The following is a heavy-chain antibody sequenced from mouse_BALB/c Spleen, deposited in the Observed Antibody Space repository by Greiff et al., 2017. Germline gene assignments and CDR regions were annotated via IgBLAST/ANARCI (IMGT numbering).Heavy chain of an antibody. D-gene: IGHD1-1*01. J-gene: IGHJ3*01. CDR1: GYTFTSYW. Sequence: VQLQQPGAELVKPGASVKLSCKASGYTFTSYWMHWVKQRPGQGLEWIGEINPSNGRTNYNEKFKSKSTLTVDKSSNTAYMQLINLTSEDSAVYYCARGTLRSGFAYWGQGTLVTVSA. CDR3: ARGTLRSGFAY. V-gene: IGHV1S81*02. CDR2: INPSNGRT.